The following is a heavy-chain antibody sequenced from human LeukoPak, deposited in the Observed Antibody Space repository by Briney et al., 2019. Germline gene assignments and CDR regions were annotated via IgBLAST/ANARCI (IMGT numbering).Heavy chain of an antibody. CDR3: ARGRQWLFVDY. Sequence: PGGSLRLSCAASGFTVSSNYMSWVRQAPGKGLEWVSVIYSGGSTYYADSVEGRFTISRHNSKTTLYLQRYSLRAEDWAVYYGARGRQWLFVDYWGQGTLVTVSS. CDR1: GFTVSSNY. CDR2: IYSGGST. V-gene: IGHV3-66*02. J-gene: IGHJ4*02. D-gene: IGHD3-22*01.